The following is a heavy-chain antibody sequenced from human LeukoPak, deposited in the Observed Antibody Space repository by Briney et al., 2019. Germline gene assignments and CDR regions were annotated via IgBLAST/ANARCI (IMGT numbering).Heavy chain of an antibody. CDR1: GFTFSSYS. J-gene: IGHJ4*02. Sequence: GGSLRLSCAASGFTFSSYSMNWVRQAPGKGLEWVSSISSSSSYIYYADSVKGRFTISRDNAKNSLYLQMNSLRAEDTAVYYCAREVPRGGSYYEDYWGQGTLVTVSS. D-gene: IGHD1-26*01. V-gene: IGHV3-21*01. CDR3: AREVPRGGSYYEDY. CDR2: ISSSSSYI.